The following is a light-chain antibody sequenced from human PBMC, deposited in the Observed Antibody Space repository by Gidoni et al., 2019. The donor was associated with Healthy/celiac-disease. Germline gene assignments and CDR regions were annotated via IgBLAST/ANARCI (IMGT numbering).Light chain of an antibody. Sequence: DIQMTQSPSSLSASVGDRVTITCQASQDISNYLNLYQQKPGKAPKLLIYDASNLETGVPSRFSGSGSGTDFTFTISSLQPEDIATYYCQQYDNLLLLTFGGGTKVEIK. CDR1: QDISNY. CDR3: QQYDNLLLLT. J-gene: IGKJ4*01. V-gene: IGKV1-33*01. CDR2: DAS.